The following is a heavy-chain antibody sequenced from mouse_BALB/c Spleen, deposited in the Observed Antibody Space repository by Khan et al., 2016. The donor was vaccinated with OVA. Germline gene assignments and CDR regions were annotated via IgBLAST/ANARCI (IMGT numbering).Heavy chain of an antibody. Sequence: VQLQQSGAELAKPGASVKMSCKASGYTFTSYWMHWVKQRPGQGLEWIGYINPSTDYTDYNQKFKDKATLTADKSSSTAYMQLTSLTSEDSALYYCVNHGSSSAWFTYWGQGTLVTVSA. CDR2: INPSTDYT. CDR1: GYTFTSYW. CDR3: VNHGSSSAWFTY. V-gene: IGHV1-7*01. D-gene: IGHD1-1*01. J-gene: IGHJ3*01.